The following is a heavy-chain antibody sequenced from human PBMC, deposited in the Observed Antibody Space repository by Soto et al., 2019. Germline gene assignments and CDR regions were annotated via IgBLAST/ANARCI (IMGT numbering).Heavy chain of an antibody. Sequence: LSLSCAASGFTFSSYSMNWVRQAPGKGLEWVSSISSSSSYIYYADSVKGRFTISRDNAKNSLYLQMNSLRAEDTAVYYCASHYDFWSGYPRFDYWGQGTLVTVSS. D-gene: IGHD3-3*01. J-gene: IGHJ4*02. CDR1: GFTFSSYS. CDR2: ISSSSSYI. V-gene: IGHV3-21*01. CDR3: ASHYDFWSGYPRFDY.